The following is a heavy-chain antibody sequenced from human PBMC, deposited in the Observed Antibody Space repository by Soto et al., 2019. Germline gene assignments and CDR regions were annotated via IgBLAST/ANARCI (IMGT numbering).Heavy chain of an antibody. CDR2: INHSGST. CDR3: ARGLGYYDSRVEGDY. V-gene: IGHV4-34*01. D-gene: IGHD3-22*01. J-gene: IGHJ4*02. CDR1: GGSFSGYY. Sequence: SETLSLTCAVYGGSFSGYYWSWIRQPPGKGLEWIGEINHSGSTNYNPSPKSRVTISVDTSKNQFPLKLSSVTAADTAVYYCARGLGYYDSRVEGDYWGQGTLVTVSS.